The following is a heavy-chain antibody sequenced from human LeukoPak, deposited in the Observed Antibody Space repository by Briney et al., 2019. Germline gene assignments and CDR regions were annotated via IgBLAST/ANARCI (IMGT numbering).Heavy chain of an antibody. V-gene: IGHV1-2*02. CDR3: ARSWDSYMTTTVTPGGS. J-gene: IGHJ5*02. CDR2: MNPNTGGT. Sequence: ASVKVSCKASGYTFTSYYMRWVRQAPGQGLEWMGWMNPNTGGTNYAEKFQVRVTMTRDTSMTTLYMDLSSLTSDDTAVYYCARSWDSYMTTTVTPGGSWGQGTLVIVSS. CDR1: GYTFTSYY. D-gene: IGHD4-17*01.